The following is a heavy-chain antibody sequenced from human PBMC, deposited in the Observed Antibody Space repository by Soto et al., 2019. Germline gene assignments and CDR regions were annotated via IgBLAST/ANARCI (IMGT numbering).Heavy chain of an antibody. CDR3: AKYSRTGASRYFGF. D-gene: IGHD1-1*01. V-gene: IGHV3-23*01. Sequence: PWGSLRLSCAASGFTFSSYAVAWIRQAPGKGLEWVSVIGSGGGDMHYADSVKGRFTISRDKSKNTLYLQMNSLRAEDTAVYYCAKYSRTGASRYFGFWGQGTLVTVSS. CDR1: GFTFSSYA. J-gene: IGHJ4*02. CDR2: IGSGGGDM.